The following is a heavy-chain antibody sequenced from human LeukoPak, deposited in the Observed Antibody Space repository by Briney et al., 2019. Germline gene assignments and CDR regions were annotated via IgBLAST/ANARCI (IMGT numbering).Heavy chain of an antibody. CDR2: IVVGSGNT. CDR3: AAAGRCSSTSCYPYYYYMDV. Sequence: SVKVSRKASGFTFTSSAVQWVRQARGQRLEWIGWIVVGSGNTNYAQKFQERVTITRDKSTSTAYMELSSLRSEDTAVYYCAAAGRCSSTSCYPYYYYMDVWGKGTTVTVSS. D-gene: IGHD2-2*01. V-gene: IGHV1-58*01. J-gene: IGHJ6*03. CDR1: GFTFTSSA.